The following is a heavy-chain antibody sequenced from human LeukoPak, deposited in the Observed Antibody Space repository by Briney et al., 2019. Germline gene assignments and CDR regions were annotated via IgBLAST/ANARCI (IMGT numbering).Heavy chain of an antibody. CDR3: AKRGYDSSGYYGYFDY. J-gene: IGHJ4*02. Sequence: GGSLRLSCAASGVTFSTYAMSWGRQAPGKGLGWVSVISGSGGSTYYADSVKGRFTISRDNSKNTLYLKMNRLRVEDTAVYYCAKRGYDSSGYYGYFDYWGQGTLVTVSS. V-gene: IGHV3-23*01. CDR1: GVTFSTYA. D-gene: IGHD3-22*01. CDR2: ISGSGGST.